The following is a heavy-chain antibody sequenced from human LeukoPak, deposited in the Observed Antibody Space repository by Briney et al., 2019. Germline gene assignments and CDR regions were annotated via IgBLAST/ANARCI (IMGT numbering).Heavy chain of an antibody. CDR2: IYHSGST. CDR1: GGSISSGGYS. J-gene: IGHJ4*02. CDR3: ARHNDYGGNGFDY. V-gene: IGHV4-30-2*01. Sequence: SQTLSLTCAVSGGSISSGGYSWSWIRQPPGKGLEWIGYIYHSGSTYYNPSLKSRVTISVDRSKNQFSLKLSSVAAADTAVYYCARHNDYGGNGFDYWGQGTLVTVSS. D-gene: IGHD4-23*01.